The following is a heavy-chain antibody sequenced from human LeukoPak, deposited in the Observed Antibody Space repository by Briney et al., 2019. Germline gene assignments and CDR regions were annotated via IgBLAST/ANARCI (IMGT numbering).Heavy chain of an antibody. CDR3: ARVVSIAAAATAPSYWYFGL. J-gene: IGHJ2*01. D-gene: IGHD6-13*01. Sequence: GASVKVSCKASGYTFTDYYMHWVRQAPGQGLEWMGWINPNSGDTNYAQNFQGRVTMTRDTSISTAYMEMSRLRSDDTAVYYCARVVSIAAAATAPSYWYFGLWGRGTLVTVSS. V-gene: IGHV1-2*02. CDR1: GYTFTDYY. CDR2: INPNSGDT.